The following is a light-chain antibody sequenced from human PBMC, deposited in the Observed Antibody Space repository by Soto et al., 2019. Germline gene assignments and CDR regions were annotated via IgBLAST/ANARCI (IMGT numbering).Light chain of an antibody. Sequence: QSVLTQPPSVSGAPGQRVTISCTGSSSNIGAGYDVHWYQQLPGTAPKLLIYGNSNRPSGVPDRFSGSKSGISASLAITGLRAEDEADYYCQSYDSSLSGWVFGGGTQLTVL. CDR2: GNS. CDR3: QSYDSSLSGWV. V-gene: IGLV1-40*01. J-gene: IGLJ3*02. CDR1: SSNIGAGYD.